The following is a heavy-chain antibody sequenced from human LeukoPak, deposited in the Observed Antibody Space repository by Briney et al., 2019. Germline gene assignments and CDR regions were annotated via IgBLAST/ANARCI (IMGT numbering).Heavy chain of an antibody. CDR2: NYYSGST. Sequence: SETLSLTCTVSGGSISTYYWSWIRQPPGKGLEWIGYNYYSGSTSYNPSLKSRVTISVDTSKNQFSLKLSSVTAADTAVYYCAREEALGSGSFDYWGQGTLVTVSS. CDR1: GGSISTYY. J-gene: IGHJ4*02. V-gene: IGHV4-59*01. CDR3: AREEALGSGSFDY. D-gene: IGHD1-26*01.